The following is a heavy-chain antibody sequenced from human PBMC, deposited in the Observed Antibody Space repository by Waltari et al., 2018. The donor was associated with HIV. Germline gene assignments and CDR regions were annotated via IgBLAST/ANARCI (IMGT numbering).Heavy chain of an antibody. CDR3: AKDTRGGTVVPASMAGVFDS. Sequence: EVQLLESGGGSVLPGGALRLSRDDSCVTFVHYATDRVRRAPGQGLQLFSCMSLNSDYTGYSYSVKCRFTIPRDNAKNSLYLQMHSVRADDTASYYCAKDTRGGTVVPASMAGVFDSWGQGALVTVSS. J-gene: IGHJ4*02. V-gene: IGHV3-9*01. CDR2: MSLNSDYT. CDR1: CVTFVHYA. D-gene: IGHD2-2*01.